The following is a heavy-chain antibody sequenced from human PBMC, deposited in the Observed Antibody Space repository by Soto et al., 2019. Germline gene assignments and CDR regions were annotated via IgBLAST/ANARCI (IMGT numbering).Heavy chain of an antibody. CDR2: MHTGGNEK. Sequence: QVQLVESGGGVVQPGGSLKLSCAASGLTFSYYGFNWVRKAPGKGLEWVAVMHTGGNEKYYVDSVKGRFTVSRDDSRNMVYLEMSGLRAEDTAEYFCARDADTTGHYSHFDLWGRGALVAVS. CDR3: ARDADTTGHYSHFDL. CDR1: GLTFSYYG. V-gene: IGHV3-33*08. D-gene: IGHD3-9*01. J-gene: IGHJ4*02.